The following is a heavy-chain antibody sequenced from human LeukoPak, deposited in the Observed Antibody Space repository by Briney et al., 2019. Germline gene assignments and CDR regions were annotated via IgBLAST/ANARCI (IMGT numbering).Heavy chain of an antibody. D-gene: IGHD3-10*01. CDR3: ARGAYGSGSYYNYYGMDV. Sequence: GESLKITCKGSGYNFGTRWVAWVRQMPGKGLEWMGIIYPDDSDARYSPSFQGQVTISADKSINTAYLQWSSLKASDTAIYFCARGAYGSGSYYNYYGMDVWGQGTTVTVSS. J-gene: IGHJ6*02. V-gene: IGHV5-51*01. CDR2: IYPDDSDA. CDR1: GYNFGTRW.